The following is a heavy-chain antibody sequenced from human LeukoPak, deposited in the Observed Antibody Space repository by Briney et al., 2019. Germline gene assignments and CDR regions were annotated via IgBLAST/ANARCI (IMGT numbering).Heavy chain of an antibody. V-gene: IGHV4-59*08. CDR2: IYYNGRT. J-gene: IGHJ4*02. D-gene: IGHD3-22*01. CDR1: SGSISKFY. CDR3: AKTYFYDTSQSYYFDY. Sequence: SETLSLTCTVSSGSISKFYWSWIRQSPGKGLEWIGNIYYNGRTNYNPSLKSRVTISVDTSKNQFSLTPASVTAADTAMYYCAKTYFYDTSQSYYFDYWSQGTLVTVSS.